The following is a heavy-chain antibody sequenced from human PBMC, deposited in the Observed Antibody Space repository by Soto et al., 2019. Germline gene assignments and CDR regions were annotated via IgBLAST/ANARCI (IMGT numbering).Heavy chain of an antibody. V-gene: IGHV3-30-3*01. CDR2: MSYDGTNT. J-gene: IGHJ4*01. CDR1: GFMFSAYA. Sequence: EGSLRLSCTASGFMFSAYAMLWVRQAPGKGLEWVAAMSYDGTNTYYADSLKGRFTISRDNSKNTLFLQMSSLTADDSAVYYCARDPSPYTSGWYGIDFWGLGTLVTVSS. D-gene: IGHD6-19*01. CDR3: ARDPSPYTSGWYGIDF.